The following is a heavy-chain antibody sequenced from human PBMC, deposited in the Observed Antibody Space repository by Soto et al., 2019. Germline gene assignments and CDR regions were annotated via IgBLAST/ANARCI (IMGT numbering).Heavy chain of an antibody. Sequence: SETLSLTCTVSGGSLRSGDYYWTWIRLLPGKGLEWIGYVYYSRSTYYNPSLRSRATISVDTSVNQFSLKLNSVTAADTALYYCQRDANPIGNWFDPWGQGSLVTVSS. D-gene: IGHD1-26*01. J-gene: IGHJ5*02. CDR1: GGSLRSGDYY. CDR3: QRDANPIGNWFDP. CDR2: VYYSRST. V-gene: IGHV4-31*02.